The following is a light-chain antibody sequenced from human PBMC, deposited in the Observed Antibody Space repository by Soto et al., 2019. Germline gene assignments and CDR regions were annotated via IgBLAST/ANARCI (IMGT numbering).Light chain of an antibody. Sequence: EIVLTQSPGTLSLSPGERATLSCRASQSVSSSYLAWYQQKPGQAPRLLIYGASSRATGIPDRFSGSGSGTDFTLTISRLEPEDFAVYYCQQYCSRFTFGPGTKVDIK. CDR3: QQYCSRFT. J-gene: IGKJ3*01. CDR1: QSVSSSY. CDR2: GAS. V-gene: IGKV3-20*01.